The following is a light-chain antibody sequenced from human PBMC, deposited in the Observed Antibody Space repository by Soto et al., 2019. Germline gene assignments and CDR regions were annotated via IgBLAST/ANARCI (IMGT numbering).Light chain of an antibody. CDR2: AAS. J-gene: IGKJ1*01. CDR3: LQSYSTLTWT. CDR1: QSLSSY. Sequence: DIPMTQSPSSLSASVGDRVTITCRASQSLSSYLNWYQQKPGKAPKLLIYAASSLESGVPSRFSGSGSGTDFTLTISSLQPEDFATYYCLQSYSTLTWTFGQGTKVEI. V-gene: IGKV1-39*01.